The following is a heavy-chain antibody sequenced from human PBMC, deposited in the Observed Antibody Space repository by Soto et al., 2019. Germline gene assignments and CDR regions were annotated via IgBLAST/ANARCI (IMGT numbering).Heavy chain of an antibody. J-gene: IGHJ6*02. CDR2: ISSSSSTI. CDR1: GFTFSSYS. Sequence: GGSLRLSCVASGFTFSSYSMNWVRQAPGKGLEWVSYISSSSSTIYYADSVKGRFTISRDNAKNSLYLQMNSLRDEDTAVYYCARDASWSGYLYYYYDGLDVWGQGTTVTVSS. D-gene: IGHD3-3*01. V-gene: IGHV3-48*02. CDR3: ARDASWSGYLYYYYDGLDV.